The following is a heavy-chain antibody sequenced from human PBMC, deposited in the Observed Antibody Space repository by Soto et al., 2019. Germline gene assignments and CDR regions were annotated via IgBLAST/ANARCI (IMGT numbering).Heavy chain of an antibody. Sequence: PSETLSLTCIFSGDSVTSGSYYWTWLRQPPGKGLEWIGYISYTGRTKYNPSLQSRVTISVDTSKNDFPLNLSSVTAADTAVHFCAREWGLLPYYVMNVWGHGTAVTVSS. CDR1: GDSVTSGSYY. J-gene: IGHJ6*02. CDR2: ISYTGRT. D-gene: IGHD1-26*01. CDR3: AREWGLLPYYVMNV. V-gene: IGHV4-61*03.